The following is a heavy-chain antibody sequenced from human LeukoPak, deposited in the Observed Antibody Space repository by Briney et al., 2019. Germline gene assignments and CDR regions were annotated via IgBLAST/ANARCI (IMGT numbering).Heavy chain of an antibody. D-gene: IGHD3-10*01. CDR3: ARNGILWFGHFPDAFDI. CDR2: IYYSGST. CDR1: GDSISSTNYY. Sequence: SETLSLTCTVSGDSISSTNYYWGWIRQPPGKGLEWIGSIYYSGSTYYNPSLESRVTISVDTSKNQFSLKLSSVTAADTAVYYCARNGILWFGHFPDAFDIWGQGTMVTVSS. V-gene: IGHV4-39*07. J-gene: IGHJ3*02.